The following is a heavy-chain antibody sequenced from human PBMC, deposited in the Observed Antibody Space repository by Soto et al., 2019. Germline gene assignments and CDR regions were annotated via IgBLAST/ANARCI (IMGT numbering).Heavy chain of an antibody. Sequence: SETLSLTCTVSGGSISSYYWSWIRQPPGKGLEWIGYIYYSGSTNYNPSLKSRVTISVHTSKNQFSLKLSSVTAADTAVYYCARHGDDYGDYEDAFDIWGQGTMVTVSS. D-gene: IGHD4-17*01. CDR1: GGSISSYY. CDR2: IYYSGST. J-gene: IGHJ3*02. V-gene: IGHV4-59*08. CDR3: ARHGDDYGDYEDAFDI.